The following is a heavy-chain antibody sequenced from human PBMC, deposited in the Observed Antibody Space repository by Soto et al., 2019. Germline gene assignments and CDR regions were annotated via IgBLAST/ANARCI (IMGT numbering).Heavy chain of an antibody. V-gene: IGHV1-3*01. J-gene: IGHJ5*02. CDR2: INAGNGNT. CDR3: ARVQFHPSGSYPEGWFDP. CDR1: GYTFTSYA. D-gene: IGHD1-26*01. Sequence: GASVKVSCKASGYTFTSYAMHWVRQAPGQRLEWMGWINAGNGNTKYSQKFQGRVTITRDTSASTAYMELSSLRSEDTAVYYCARVQFHPSGSYPEGWFDPWGQGTLVTVSS.